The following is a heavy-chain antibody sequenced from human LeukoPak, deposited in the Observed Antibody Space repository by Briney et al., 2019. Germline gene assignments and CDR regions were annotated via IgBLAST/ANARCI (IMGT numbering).Heavy chain of an antibody. CDR3: ARNSPEWSHLRYFHYYYMDV. V-gene: IGHV4-4*07. J-gene: IGHJ6*03. D-gene: IGHD3-3*01. Sequence: SETLSLTCTVPDGSISTYTWTWIRQPAGKGLEWIGRIYSSGTTISNPSLKSRLNMSVDTSKNQFSLNLRSVTAADTAVYYCARNSPEWSHLRYFHYYYMDVWSKGTTVTVSS. CDR1: DGSISTYT. CDR2: IYSSGTT.